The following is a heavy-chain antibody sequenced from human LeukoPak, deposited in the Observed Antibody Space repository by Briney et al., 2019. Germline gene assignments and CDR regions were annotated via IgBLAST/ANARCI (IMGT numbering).Heavy chain of an antibody. CDR1: GGTFSSYA. CDR3: ARDWRELAVHWFDP. CDR2: IIPILGIA. V-gene: IGHV1-69*04. J-gene: IGHJ5*02. D-gene: IGHD3-10*01. Sequence: SVKVSCKASGGTFSSYAISWVRQAPGQGLEWMGRIIPILGIANYAQKFQGRVTITADNSTSTAYMELSSLRSEDTAVYYCARDWRELAVHWFDPWGQGTLVTVSS.